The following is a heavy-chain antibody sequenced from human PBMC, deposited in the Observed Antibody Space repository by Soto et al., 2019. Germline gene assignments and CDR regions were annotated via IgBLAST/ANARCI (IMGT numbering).Heavy chain of an antibody. CDR2: ISGSGGST. J-gene: IGHJ4*02. CDR1: GFTFNTYA. D-gene: IGHD1-1*01. V-gene: IGHV3-23*01. Sequence: EVQLLESGGGLVQPGGSLRLSCAASGFTFNTYAMNWVRQAPGKGLEWVSAISGSGGSTYYADSVKGRFTISRDMSKNALYLQMNSLGAEDTAVYYCAKDFWNDDVGRLDYWGQGTLVTVSS. CDR3: AKDFWNDDVGRLDY.